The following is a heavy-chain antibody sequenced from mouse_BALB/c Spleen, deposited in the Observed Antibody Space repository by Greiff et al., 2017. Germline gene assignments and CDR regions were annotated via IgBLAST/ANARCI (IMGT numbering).Heavy chain of an antibody. D-gene: IGHD2-14*01. V-gene: IGHV1S81*02. CDR3: ARLGYCGYLDY. J-gene: IGHJ2*01. CDR1: GYTFTSYW. Sequence: QVQLQQPGAELVKPGASVKLSCKASGYTFTSYWMHWVKQRPGQGLEWIGEINPSNGRTNYNEKFKGKATLTVDKSSSTAYMQLSSLTSEDSAVYYWARLGYCGYLDYWGQGTTLTVSS. CDR2: INPSNGRT.